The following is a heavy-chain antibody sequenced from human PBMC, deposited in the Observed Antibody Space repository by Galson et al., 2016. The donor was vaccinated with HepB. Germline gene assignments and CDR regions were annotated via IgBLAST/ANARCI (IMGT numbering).Heavy chain of an antibody. Sequence: SLRLSCAASGFTFSRFWMNWVRQAPGKGLEWVASIKEDGSKTSYVDSVKGRFTISRDNVVNSLYLQMNSLRAEDTAVYYCARYGDEAGWNFKRWGQGTLVTVSS. V-gene: IGHV3-7*03. CDR2: IKEDGSKT. J-gene: IGHJ1*01. CDR1: GFTFSRFW. CDR3: ARYGDEAGWNFKR. D-gene: IGHD6-19*01.